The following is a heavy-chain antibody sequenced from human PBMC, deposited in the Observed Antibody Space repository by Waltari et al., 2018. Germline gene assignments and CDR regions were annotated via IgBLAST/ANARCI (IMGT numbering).Heavy chain of an antibody. CDR3: AREGSGSYSNYYYYGMDV. Sequence: QVQLVQSGAAVKKPGASMKVSCKASGYTFTSYAMHWVRQAPGQRLEWMGWINAGNGNTKYSQKFQGRVTITRDTSASTAYMELSSLRSEDTAVYYCAREGSGSYSNYYYYGMDVWGQGTTVTVSS. J-gene: IGHJ6*02. CDR1: GYTFTSYA. D-gene: IGHD1-26*01. CDR2: INAGNGNT. V-gene: IGHV1-3*01.